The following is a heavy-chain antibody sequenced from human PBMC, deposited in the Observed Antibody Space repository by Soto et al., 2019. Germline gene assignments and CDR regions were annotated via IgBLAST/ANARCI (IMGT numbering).Heavy chain of an antibody. D-gene: IGHD3-9*01. CDR2: INAGNGNT. J-gene: IGHJ4*02. CDR3: ARGLTGYADEYYFDY. CDR1: GYTFTSYA. V-gene: IGHV1-3*01. Sequence: ASVKVSCKASGYTFTSYAMHWVRQAPGQRLEWMGWINAGNGNTKYSQKFQGRVTITRDTSASTAYMELSSLRSEDTAVYYCARGLTGYADEYYFDYWGQGTLVTVSS.